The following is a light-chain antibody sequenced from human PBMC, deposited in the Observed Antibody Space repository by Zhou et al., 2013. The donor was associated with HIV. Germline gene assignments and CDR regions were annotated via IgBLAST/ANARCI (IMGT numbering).Light chain of an antibody. V-gene: IGKV1-33*01. J-gene: IGKJ4*01. CDR1: ESVSRF. Sequence: DIQMTQSPSTLSASVGDRVTITCRASESVSRFLAWYQQKPGKAPKLLIYDASNLETGVPSRFSGSGSGTDFTFTITSLQPEDIATYYCQQYDNVPPATFGGGRRWRSN. CDR2: DAS. CDR3: QQYDNVPPAT.